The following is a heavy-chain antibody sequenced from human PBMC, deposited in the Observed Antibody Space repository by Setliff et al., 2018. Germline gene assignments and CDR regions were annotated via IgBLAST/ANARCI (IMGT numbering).Heavy chain of an antibody. V-gene: IGHV4-4*07. CDR3: AREKGNREAPELRGLYYYYMDV. J-gene: IGHJ6*03. CDR1: GGSISSYY. Sequence: SETLSLTCTVSGGSISSYYWSWIRQPAGKGLEWIGRIYTSGSTNYNPSLKSRVTMSVDTSKNQFSLKLSSGTAADTAVYYCAREKGNREAPELRGLYYYYMDVWGKGTTVTVSS. CDR2: IYTSGST. D-gene: IGHD3-10*01.